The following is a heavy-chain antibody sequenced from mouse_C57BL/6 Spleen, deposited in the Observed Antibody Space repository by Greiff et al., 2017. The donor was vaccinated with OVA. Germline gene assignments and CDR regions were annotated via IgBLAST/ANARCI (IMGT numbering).Heavy chain of an antibody. Sequence: VQLQQSGAELVRPGASVTLSCKASGYTFTDYEMHWVKQTPVHGLEWIGAIDPETGGTAYNQTFKGKAILNADKSSSTSYMELRSLTSDDSAVYYCTSRDLPPFAYWGQGTLVTVSA. CDR2: IDPETGGT. D-gene: IGHD3-3*01. CDR3: TSRDLPPFAY. V-gene: IGHV1-15*01. CDR1: GYTFTDYE. J-gene: IGHJ3*01.